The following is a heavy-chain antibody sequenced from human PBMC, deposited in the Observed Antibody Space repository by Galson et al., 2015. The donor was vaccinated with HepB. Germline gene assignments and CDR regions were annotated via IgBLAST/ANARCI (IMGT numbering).Heavy chain of an antibody. CDR1: GFTFSSYA. J-gene: IGHJ4*02. Sequence: SLRLSCAASGFTFSSYAMSWVRQAPGKGLEWVSAISGSGGSTYYADSVKGRFTISRDNSKNTLYLQMNSLRAEDTAVYYRAKGFGLLWFGEQTAYWGQGTLVTVSS. CDR2: ISGSGGST. D-gene: IGHD3-10*01. V-gene: IGHV3-23*01. CDR3: AKGFGLLWFGEQTAY.